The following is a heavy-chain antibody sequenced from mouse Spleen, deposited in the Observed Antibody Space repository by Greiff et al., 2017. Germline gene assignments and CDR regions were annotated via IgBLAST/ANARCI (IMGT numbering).Heavy chain of an antibody. Sequence: EVQLQQSGGGLVKPGGSLKLSCAASGFTFSSYTMSWVRQTPAKRLEWVATISSGGGNTYYPDSVKGRFTISRDNARNTLYLQMSSLRSEDTAMYYCATLYGDYVRPAWFAYWGQGTLVTVSA. CDR2: ISSGGGNT. CDR3: ATLYGDYVRPAWFAY. D-gene: IGHD2-13*01. J-gene: IGHJ3*01. CDR1: GFTFSSYT. V-gene: IGHV5-9*04.